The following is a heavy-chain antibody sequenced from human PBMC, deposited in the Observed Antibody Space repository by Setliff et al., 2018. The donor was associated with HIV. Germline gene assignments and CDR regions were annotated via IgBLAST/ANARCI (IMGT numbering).Heavy chain of an antibody. V-gene: IGHV5-51*01. J-gene: IGHJ4*02. CDR2: IYPGDSDT. D-gene: IGHD3-16*01. CDR1: GYSFTTYW. Sequence: PGESLKISCKGSGYSFTTYWIGWVRQMPGKGLEWMGIIYPGDSDTRYSPSFQGQVTISADRSISTVYLQCNSLKASDTAMYYCARQASWGYYFDYWGQGTLVTVSS. CDR3: ARQASWGYYFDY.